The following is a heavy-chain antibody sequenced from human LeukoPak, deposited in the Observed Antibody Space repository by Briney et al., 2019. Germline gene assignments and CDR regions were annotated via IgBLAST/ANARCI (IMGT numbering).Heavy chain of an antibody. CDR2: INWNGGSI. CDR3: ARDKVVAAHDSPFDY. V-gene: IGHV3-20*04. CDR1: GFTLDDYG. J-gene: IGHJ4*02. Sequence: GGSLSLSCAASGFTLDDYGMSWVRQAPGKGLEWVSGINWNGGSIGYADSVKGRFTISRDNAKSSLYLQMNSLRAEDTALYYCARDKVVAAHDSPFDYWGQGTLVTVSS. D-gene: IGHD2-15*01.